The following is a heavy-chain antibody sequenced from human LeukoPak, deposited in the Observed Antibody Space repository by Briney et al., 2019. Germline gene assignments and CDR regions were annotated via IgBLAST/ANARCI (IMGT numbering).Heavy chain of an antibody. Sequence: PSETLSLTCTVSGGSIISSYYWSWIRQPAGKGLEYIGRIYTSGSTSYNPSLKSRVTMSLDTSKNQFSPKLTSVTAADTAVYYCARGELEPSYFGYWGQGTLVTVSS. D-gene: IGHD1-1*01. CDR3: ARGELEPSYFGY. J-gene: IGHJ4*02. CDR1: GGSIISSYY. V-gene: IGHV4-4*07. CDR2: IYTSGST.